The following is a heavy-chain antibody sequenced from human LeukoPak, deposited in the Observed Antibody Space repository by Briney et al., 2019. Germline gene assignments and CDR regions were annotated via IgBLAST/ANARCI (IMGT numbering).Heavy chain of an antibody. V-gene: IGHV3-7*03. D-gene: IGHD5-24*01. CDR1: GFTLSNYW. CDR2: IEKDGSAT. CDR3: AKDDRWLQFCC. J-gene: IGHJ4*02. Sequence: GGSLRLSCTASGFTLSNYWMTWVRQAPGKGLEWVAKIEKDGSATYYADSVRGRFTISRDNSRNTLYLQMNSLRAEDTAVYYCAKDDRWLQFCCWGQGTLVTVSA.